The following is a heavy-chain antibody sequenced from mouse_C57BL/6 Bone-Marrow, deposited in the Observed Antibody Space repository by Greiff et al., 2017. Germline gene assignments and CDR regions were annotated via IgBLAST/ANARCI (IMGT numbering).Heavy chain of an antibody. Sequence: EVQLVESGGGLVKPGRSLKLSCAASGFTFSDYGMHWVRQAPEKGLEWVAYISSGSSTIYYAATVQGRFTISRDNAKNTLFLQMTSLRSEDTAMYDCARNWGHWFAYWGQGTLVTVSA. D-gene: IGHD4-1*01. CDR1: GFTFSDYG. CDR3: ARNWGHWFAY. CDR2: ISSGSSTI. V-gene: IGHV5-17*01. J-gene: IGHJ3*01.